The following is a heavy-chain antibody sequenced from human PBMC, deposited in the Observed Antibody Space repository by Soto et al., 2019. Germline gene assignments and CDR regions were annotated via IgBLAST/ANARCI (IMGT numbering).Heavy chain of an antibody. D-gene: IGHD6-13*01. Sequence: ASVKVSCKASGGTFSSYAISWVRQAPGQGLEWMGGIIPIFGTANYAQKFQGRVTITADESTSTAYMELSSLRSEDTAVYYCARHISDMRHRAYSSSWFDYWGQGTLVTVSS. CDR2: IIPIFGTA. CDR3: ARHISDMRHRAYSSSWFDY. J-gene: IGHJ5*01. CDR1: GGTFSSYA. V-gene: IGHV1-69*13.